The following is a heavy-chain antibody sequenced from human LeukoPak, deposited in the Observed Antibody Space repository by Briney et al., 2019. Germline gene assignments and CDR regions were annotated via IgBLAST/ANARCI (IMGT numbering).Heavy chain of an antibody. CDR1: GFNFSSHS. CDR3: ASPSGTYTSRWYRGAFDV. J-gene: IGHJ3*01. CDR2: ISSSSRTI. V-gene: IGHV3-48*04. D-gene: IGHD6-13*01. Sequence: GGSLRLSCAASGFNFSSHSMNWVRQAPGKGLEWLSYISSSSRTIYYADSVKGRFTISRDNARSSLDLQMTSLRAEDTAVYFCASPSGTYTSRWYRGAFDVWGQGTMVTVSS.